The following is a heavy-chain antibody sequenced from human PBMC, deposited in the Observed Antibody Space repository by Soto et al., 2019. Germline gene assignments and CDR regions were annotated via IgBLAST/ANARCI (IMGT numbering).Heavy chain of an antibody. CDR3: AKGVPGIAVAGTRRAGAFDI. CDR1: GFTFSSYA. D-gene: IGHD6-19*01. Sequence: PGGSLRLSCAASGFTFSSYAMSWVRQAPGKGLEWVSAISGSGGSTYYADSVKGRFTISRDNSKNTLYLQMNSLRAEDTAVYYCAKGVPGIAVAGTRRAGAFDIWGQGTMVTVSS. J-gene: IGHJ3*02. V-gene: IGHV3-23*01. CDR2: ISGSGGST.